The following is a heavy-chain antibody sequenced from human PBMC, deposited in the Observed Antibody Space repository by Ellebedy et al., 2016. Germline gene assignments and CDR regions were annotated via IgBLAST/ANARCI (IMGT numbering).Heavy chain of an antibody. CDR2: IYGGGST. V-gene: IGHV3-66*01. CDR3: ARLYDSTGYHN. CDR1: GFTVSSNY. J-gene: IGHJ4*02. Sequence: GESLKISCAASGFTVSSNYIYWVRQAPGKGLEWVSVIYGGGSTYYADPAKGRFTISRDNSKNTLYLQMNSLRAEDTAVYYCARLYDSTGYHNWGQGALVTVSS. D-gene: IGHD3-22*01.